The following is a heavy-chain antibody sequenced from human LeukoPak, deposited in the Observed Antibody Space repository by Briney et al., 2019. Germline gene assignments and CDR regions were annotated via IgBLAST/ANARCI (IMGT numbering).Heavy chain of an antibody. D-gene: IGHD5-12*01. J-gene: IGHJ4*02. V-gene: IGHV5-51*01. CDR1: GYSFTSYW. Sequence: GESLKISCKGSGYSFTSYWIGWVRQMPGKGLEWMGIIYPGDSDTRYSPSFQGRVTISADKSISTAYLQWRSLKASDTAMYYCARGGPVDIVATSPRPFDYWGQGTLVTVSS. CDR2: IYPGDSDT. CDR3: ARGGPVDIVATSPRPFDY.